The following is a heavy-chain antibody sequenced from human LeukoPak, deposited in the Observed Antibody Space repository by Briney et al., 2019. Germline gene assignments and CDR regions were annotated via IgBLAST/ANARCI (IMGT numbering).Heavy chain of an antibody. CDR3: ASGGYYYGSGTWPIDY. V-gene: IGHV4-34*01. D-gene: IGHD3-10*01. CDR2: INHSGST. CDR1: GGSFSGNN. Sequence: SQTLSLTCAVYGGSFSGNNWNWIRQPPGKGLEWIGEINHSGSTNYNPSLKSRVTMSVDTSKNQFSLKLTSVTAADTAVYYCASGGYYYGSGTWPIDYWGQGTLVTVSS. J-gene: IGHJ4*02.